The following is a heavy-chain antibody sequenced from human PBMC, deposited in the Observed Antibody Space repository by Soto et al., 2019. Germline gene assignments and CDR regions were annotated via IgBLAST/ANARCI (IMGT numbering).Heavy chain of an antibody. J-gene: IGHJ5*02. CDR1: GGSISSSRYY. CDR3: TNSNWFDP. Sequence: QLQLQESGPGLVKPSETLSLTCTVSGGSISSSRYYWGWIRQPPGKGLEWIGNIYYSGSTYYNPSLKSRVTISVYTSKNQFSLKLSSVTAADAAVYYCTNSNWFDPWGQGTLVTVSS. V-gene: IGHV4-39*01. CDR2: IYYSGST.